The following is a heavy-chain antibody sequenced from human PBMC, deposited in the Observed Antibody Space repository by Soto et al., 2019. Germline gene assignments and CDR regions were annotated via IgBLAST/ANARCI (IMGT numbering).Heavy chain of an antibody. Sequence: GGALTLSCAASGGTFSSFAMSWGRQAPGKGLEWVSTINKSGGSTYYADSVKGRLTISRDNSKNMLFLQINALRAEDTAVYYCAKDPPTTGTTFDYWGRGTLVTVSS. J-gene: IGHJ4*02. CDR3: AKDPPTTGTTFDY. CDR1: GGTFSSFA. CDR2: INKSGGST. D-gene: IGHD1-1*01. V-gene: IGHV3-23*01.